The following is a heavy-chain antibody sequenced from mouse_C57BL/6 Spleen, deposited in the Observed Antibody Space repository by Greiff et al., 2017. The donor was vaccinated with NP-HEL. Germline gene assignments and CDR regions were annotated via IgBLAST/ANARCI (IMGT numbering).Heavy chain of an antibody. D-gene: IGHD2-4*01. Sequence: QVQLQQSGAELVKPGASVKISCKASGYAFSSYWMNWVKQRPGKGLEWIGQIYPGDGDTNYNGKFKGKATLTADKSSSTAYMQLSSLTSEDSAVYFCARSYYDYGYAMDYWGQGTSVTGSS. J-gene: IGHJ4*01. V-gene: IGHV1-80*01. CDR2: IYPGDGDT. CDR3: ARSYYDYGYAMDY. CDR1: GYAFSSYW.